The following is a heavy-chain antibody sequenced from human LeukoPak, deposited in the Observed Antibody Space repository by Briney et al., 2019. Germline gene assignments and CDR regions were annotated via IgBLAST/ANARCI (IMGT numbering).Heavy chain of an antibody. Sequence: SETLSLTCTVSGGSISSYYWSWIRQPAGKGLEWIGRIYTSGSTNYNPSLKSRVTMSVDTSKNQFSLKLSSVTAADTAVYYCARDYDSSLNTHADYWGQGTLVTVSS. CDR3: ARDYDSSLNTHADY. CDR1: GGSISSYY. J-gene: IGHJ4*02. CDR2: IYTSGST. D-gene: IGHD3-22*01. V-gene: IGHV4-4*07.